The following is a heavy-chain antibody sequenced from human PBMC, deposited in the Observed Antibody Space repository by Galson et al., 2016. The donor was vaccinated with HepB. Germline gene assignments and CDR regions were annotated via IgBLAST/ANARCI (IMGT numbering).Heavy chain of an antibody. D-gene: IGHD2-2*02. CDR3: ARIRDPYTSTFHWYFDL. Sequence: SLRLSCAASGFAFRDYYMGWVRQAPGKGLEWVSYIRGDGGIIHNADSVKGRFTVSRDNAKHSLFLQMDSLTPEDTARYFCARIRDPYTSTFHWYFDLWGRGTPVTVSS. J-gene: IGHJ2*01. CDR2: IRGDGGII. CDR1: GFAFRDYY. V-gene: IGHV3-11*01.